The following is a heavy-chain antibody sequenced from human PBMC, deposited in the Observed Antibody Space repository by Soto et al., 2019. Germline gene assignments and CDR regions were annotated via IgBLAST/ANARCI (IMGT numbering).Heavy chain of an antibody. D-gene: IGHD1-26*01. CDR3: ARGSGGRYVY. Sequence: QVQLVQSGPEVKKPGASVKVSCKASGYRFSGYGMSWLRQAPGQGLEWMGWINGYNGNTKHAQKFRDRVTMTSDTSTNTASMELRSLNSDDTAVYFCARGSGGRYVYWGQGTLISVSS. CDR1: GYRFSGYG. CDR2: INGYNGNT. V-gene: IGHV1-18*01. J-gene: IGHJ4*02.